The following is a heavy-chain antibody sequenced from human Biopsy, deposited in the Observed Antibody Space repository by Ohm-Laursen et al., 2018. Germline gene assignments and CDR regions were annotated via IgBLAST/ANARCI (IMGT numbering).Heavy chain of an antibody. CDR2: IYSNGNT. Sequence: SETLSLTCTVSGGSISGHFWSWVRQPAGKGLEWIGRIYSNGNTNYNPSLKSRVSMSVDTSKNHFFLNLTSVTAADTAVYYCARDEGLLRAFDIWGQGTLGTVSS. V-gene: IGHV4-4*07. CDR1: GGSISGHF. D-gene: IGHD1-26*01. CDR3: ARDEGLLRAFDI. J-gene: IGHJ3*02.